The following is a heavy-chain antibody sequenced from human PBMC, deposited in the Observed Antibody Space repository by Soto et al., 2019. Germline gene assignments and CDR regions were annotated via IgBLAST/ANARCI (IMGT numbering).Heavy chain of an antibody. V-gene: IGHV3-53*01. Sequence: GSLRLSCAASGFTVSSNYMSWVRQAPGKGLEWVSVIYSGGSTYYADSVKGRFTISRDNSKNTLYLQMNSLRAEDTAVYYCARENPRASIAAAGYQGYYYYGMDVWGQGTTVTVSS. CDR1: GFTVSSNY. CDR2: IYSGGST. CDR3: ARENPRASIAAAGYQGYYYYGMDV. J-gene: IGHJ6*02. D-gene: IGHD6-13*01.